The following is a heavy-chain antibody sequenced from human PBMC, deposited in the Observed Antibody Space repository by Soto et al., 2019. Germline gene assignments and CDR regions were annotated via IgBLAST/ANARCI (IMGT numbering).Heavy chain of an antibody. CDR1: GGTFSSYT. CDR3: ARRSGYDVLHDY. Sequence: QVQLVQSGAEVKKPGSSVKVSCKASGGTFSSYTISWVRQAPGQGLEWMGRIIPILGIANYAQKFQGRVTSTADKSTSPAYMELSSLRSEDTAVYYCARRSGYDVLHDYWGQGTLVTVSS. D-gene: IGHD5-12*01. V-gene: IGHV1-69*02. CDR2: IIPILGIA. J-gene: IGHJ4*02.